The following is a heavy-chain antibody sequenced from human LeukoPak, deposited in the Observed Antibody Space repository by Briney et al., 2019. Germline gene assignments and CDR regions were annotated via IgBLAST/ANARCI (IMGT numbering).Heavy chain of an antibody. CDR2: IYYSGST. J-gene: IGHJ5*02. Sequence: SETLSLTCTVSGGSISSSSYYWGWIRQPPGKGLEWIGSIYYSGSTYYNPSLKSRVTISVDTSKNQFSLKLSSVTAAETAVYYCAISPLTWFDPWGQGTLVTVSS. CDR3: AISPLTWFDP. CDR1: GGSISSSSYY. V-gene: IGHV4-39*01.